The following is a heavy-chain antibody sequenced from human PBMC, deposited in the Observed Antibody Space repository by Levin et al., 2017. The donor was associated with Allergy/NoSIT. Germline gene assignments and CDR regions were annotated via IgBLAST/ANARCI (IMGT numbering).Heavy chain of an antibody. CDR1: GLGFSTSW. CDR2: IKPDGSGK. Sequence: PGGSLRLSCTASGLGFSTSWMSWVRQAPGKGLEWVAKIKPDGSGKYYVGSVKGRFTISRDNAKNSVDLQMNSLRAEDTAVYYCTRDFWNAYDYWGQGTLVTVSS. CDR3: TRDFWNAYDY. J-gene: IGHJ4*02. D-gene: IGHD3-3*01. V-gene: IGHV3-7*01.